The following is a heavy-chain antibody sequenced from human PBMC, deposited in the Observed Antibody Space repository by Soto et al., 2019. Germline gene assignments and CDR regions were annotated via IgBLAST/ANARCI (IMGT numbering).Heavy chain of an antibody. Sequence: RHSCAAAGFNCSDYYMSCISKAQGKGLEWVSYISSSSSYTNYADSVKGRFTISRDNAKNSLYLQMNSLRAEDTAVYYCARDYNKYYYDSRGLGPWGQGTLVTVSS. J-gene: IGHJ5*02. CDR2: ISSSSSYT. D-gene: IGHD3-22*01. CDR1: GFNCSDYY. CDR3: ARDYNKYYYDSRGLGP. V-gene: IGHV3-11*05.